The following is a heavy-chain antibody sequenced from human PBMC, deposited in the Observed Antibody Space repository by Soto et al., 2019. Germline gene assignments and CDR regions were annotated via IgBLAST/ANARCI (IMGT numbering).Heavy chain of an antibody. CDR2: ISCCGGST. V-gene: IGHV3-23*01. CDR1: GFNFKKFA. J-gene: IGHJ4*02. Sequence: EVQLLESGGGVVQPGGSLRLSCVASGFNFKKFAMAWVRQAPGEGLEWVSGISCCGGSTSYADSVKGRFSTARDDSKNTLSLQMNGRRVEDTAQYFGAKADGEQGLIPHLDNWGQGTLVTVS. CDR3: AKADGEQGLIPHLDN. D-gene: IGHD6-19*01.